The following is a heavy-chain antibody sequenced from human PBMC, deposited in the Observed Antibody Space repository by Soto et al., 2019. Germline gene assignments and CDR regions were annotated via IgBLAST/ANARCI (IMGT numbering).Heavy chain of an antibody. CDR1: GGSISNYY. Sequence: PSETLSLTCTVSGGSISNYYWSWIRQPPGKGLEWIGYIYYTGSTNYNPSLKSRVTISVDTSKNQFSLKLSSVTPADTAVYYCARHYGDYNYFAYWGQGTMVTVS. CDR2: IYYTGST. CDR3: ARHYGDYNYFAY. J-gene: IGHJ4*02. V-gene: IGHV4-59*01. D-gene: IGHD4-17*01.